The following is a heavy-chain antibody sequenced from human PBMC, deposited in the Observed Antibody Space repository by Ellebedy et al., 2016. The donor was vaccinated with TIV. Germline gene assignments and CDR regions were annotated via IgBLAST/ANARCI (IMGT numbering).Heavy chain of an antibody. CDR3: ARQPTEGIVVVTADAFDI. V-gene: IGHV4-59*01. CDR2: IYYSGST. D-gene: IGHD3-22*01. Sequence: SETLSLTXTVSGGSISSYYWSWIRQPPGKGLEWIGYIYYSGSTNYNPSLKSRVTISVDTSKNQFSLKLSSVTAADTAVYYCARQPTEGIVVVTADAFDIWGQGTMVTVSS. J-gene: IGHJ3*02. CDR1: GGSISSYY.